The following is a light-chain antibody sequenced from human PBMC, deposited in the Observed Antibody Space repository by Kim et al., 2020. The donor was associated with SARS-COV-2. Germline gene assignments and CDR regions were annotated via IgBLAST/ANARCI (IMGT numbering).Light chain of an antibody. CDR1: SLRSYY. V-gene: IGLV3-19*01. J-gene: IGLJ3*02. CDR3: NSRDSSGTHLV. Sequence: SSELTQDPAVSVALVQTVRITCQGDSLRSYYASWYQQKPGQAPVLVMYGENNRPSGIPDRFSGSSSGNTASLTITGAQAEDEADYYCNSRDSSGTHLVFGGGTQLTVL. CDR2: GEN.